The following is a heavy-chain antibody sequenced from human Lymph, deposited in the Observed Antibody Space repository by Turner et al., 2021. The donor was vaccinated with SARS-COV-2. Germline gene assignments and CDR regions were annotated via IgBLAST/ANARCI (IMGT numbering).Heavy chain of an antibody. Sequence: QVQLVDSGGGVVQPGRSLISSCAASGFTFSTYAIHWVRQAAGKGLEWVAVIAYDGSNKYYADSVKVRFTISRDNSKNTLYLQMNSLRAEDTAVYYCARYGSGGYFYYGLDVWGQGTTVTVSS. J-gene: IGHJ6*02. CDR1: GFTFSTYA. CDR2: IAYDGSNK. CDR3: ARYGSGGYFYYGLDV. V-gene: IGHV3-30*04. D-gene: IGHD3-10*01.